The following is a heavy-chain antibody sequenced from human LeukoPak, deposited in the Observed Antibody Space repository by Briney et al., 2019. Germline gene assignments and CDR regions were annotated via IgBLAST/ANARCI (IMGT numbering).Heavy chain of an antibody. D-gene: IGHD3-9*01. CDR2: ISGRSDNT. V-gene: IGHV3-23*01. Sequence: GGSLRLSCAASGFIFSNYAMYWVRQAPGKGLEWVSAISGRSDNTYYADSVKGRFTLSRDSSKNTLYLQMNSLRADDTAVYYCAKWGDYDGLTGYYVSDFWGQGTLVTVSS. J-gene: IGHJ4*02. CDR3: AKWGDYDGLTGYYVSDF. CDR1: GFIFSNYA.